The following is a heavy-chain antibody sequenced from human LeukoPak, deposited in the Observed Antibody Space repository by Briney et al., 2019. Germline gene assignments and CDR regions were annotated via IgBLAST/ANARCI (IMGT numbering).Heavy chain of an antibody. CDR3: AGESASDSSLDY. CDR1: LGSISSSY. V-gene: IGHV4-4*07. D-gene: IGHD5-12*01. CDR2: LYSSGTT. Sequence: SETLSLTCTVSLGSISSSYWNWIRQPARKGREWIGHLYSSGTTNHSPSLKSRVSIPAEKSKKKLSLNLSSVTAAPTAVYYFAGESASDSSLDYWG. J-gene: IGHJ4*01.